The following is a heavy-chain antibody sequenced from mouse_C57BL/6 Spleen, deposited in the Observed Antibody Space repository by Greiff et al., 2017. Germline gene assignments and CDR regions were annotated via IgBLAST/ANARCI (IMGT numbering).Heavy chain of an antibody. Sequence: EVKVVESGGGLVKPGGSLKLSCAASGFTFSDYGMHWVRQAPEKGLEWVAYISSGSSTIYYADTVKGRFTISRDNAKNTLFLQMTSLRSEDTAMDYCARKDSNYYYFDYWGQGTTLTVAA. CDR3: ARKDSNYYYFDY. CDR1: GFTFSDYG. J-gene: IGHJ2*01. V-gene: IGHV5-17*01. CDR2: ISSGSSTI. D-gene: IGHD2-5*01.